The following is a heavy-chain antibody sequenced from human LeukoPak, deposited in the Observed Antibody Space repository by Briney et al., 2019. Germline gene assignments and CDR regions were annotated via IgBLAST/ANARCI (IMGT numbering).Heavy chain of an antibody. D-gene: IGHD2-15*01. V-gene: IGHV3-23*01. CDR3: ARGVVAVDAFDI. J-gene: IGHJ3*02. Sequence: PGGSLRLSCVASGFTFRHYAMSWVRQAPGKGLEWVSSISGSDVSTYYAESVKGRFTISRDNSKNTLYLQMNSLRAEDTAVYYCARGVVAVDAFDIWGQGTMVTVSS. CDR2: ISGSDVST. CDR1: GFTFRHYA.